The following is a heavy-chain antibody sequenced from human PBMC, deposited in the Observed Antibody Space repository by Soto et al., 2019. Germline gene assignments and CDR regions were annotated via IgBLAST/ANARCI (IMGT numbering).Heavy chain of an antibody. D-gene: IGHD2-21*01. Sequence: ASVKVSCEGSGYAFSNYWINWVRQVSGKGLEWMGRIDPTDSFTNYSPSFQGHVTFSVDKSTSTAYVQWSSLKASDTAMYYCGRQGGDGYYIDYWGQGTLVTVSS. CDR3: GRQGGDGYYIDY. CDR2: IDPTDSFT. CDR1: GYAFSNYW. V-gene: IGHV5-10-1*01. J-gene: IGHJ4*02.